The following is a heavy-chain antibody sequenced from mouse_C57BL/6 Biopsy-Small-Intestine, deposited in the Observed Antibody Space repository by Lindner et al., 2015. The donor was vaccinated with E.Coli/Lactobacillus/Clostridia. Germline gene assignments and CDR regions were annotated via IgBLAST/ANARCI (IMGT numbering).Heavy chain of an antibody. CDR2: IYPGDGDT. CDR1: GYAFSSSW. D-gene: IGHD2-2*01. J-gene: IGHJ1*03. V-gene: IGHV1-82*01. CDR3: ARGTMVTTPLYWYFDV. Sequence: VQLQESGPELVKPGAPVKISCKASGYAFSSSWMNWVKQRPGKGLEWIGRIYPGDGDTNYNGKFKGKATLTADKSSSTAYMQLSSLTSEDSAVYFCARGTMVTTPLYWYFDVWGTGTTVTVSS.